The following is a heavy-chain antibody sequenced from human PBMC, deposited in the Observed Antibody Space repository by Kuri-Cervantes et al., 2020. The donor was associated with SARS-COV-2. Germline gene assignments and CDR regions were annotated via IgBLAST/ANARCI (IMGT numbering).Heavy chain of an antibody. CDR1: GYTFTSYD. CDR3: ARGNTADAFDI. J-gene: IGHJ3*02. CDR2: MNPNSGNT. D-gene: IGHD5-18*01. V-gene: IGHV1-8*03. Sequence: ASVKVSCKASGYTFTSYDINWVRQATGQGLEWMGWMNPNSGNTGYAQKFQGRVTIATDESTSTAYMELSSLRSEDTAVYYCARGNTADAFDIWGQGTMVTVSS.